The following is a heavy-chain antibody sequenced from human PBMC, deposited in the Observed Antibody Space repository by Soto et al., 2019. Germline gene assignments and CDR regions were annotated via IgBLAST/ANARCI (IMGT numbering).Heavy chain of an antibody. V-gene: IGHV3-48*01. J-gene: IGHJ2*01. D-gene: IGHD4-17*01. CDR1: GFTFGRYS. CDR2: ISSSSSTI. CDR3: ARDRTSHYGDYWYFDL. Sequence: GGSRRLSCAAPGFTFGRYSMNWAGQAPGKGLEWVSYISSSSSTIYYADSVKGRFTISRDNAKNSLYLQMNSLRAEDTAVYYCARDRTSHYGDYWYFDLWGRGTLVTVSS.